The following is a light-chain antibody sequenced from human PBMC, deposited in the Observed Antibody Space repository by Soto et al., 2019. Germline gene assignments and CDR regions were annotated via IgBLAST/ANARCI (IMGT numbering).Light chain of an antibody. V-gene: IGKV3-20*01. J-gene: IGKJ2*03. CDR1: QSVSNNY. CDR2: GGS. Sequence: EIVLTQSAGTLSLSPGERATLSCRASQSVSNNYLAWYQQKPGQAPRLLIYGGSNMATGIPDRFSGSGSGTECALTISSPQSYHFTGYYCQQRDSFAQGTQLDIK. CDR3: QQRDS.